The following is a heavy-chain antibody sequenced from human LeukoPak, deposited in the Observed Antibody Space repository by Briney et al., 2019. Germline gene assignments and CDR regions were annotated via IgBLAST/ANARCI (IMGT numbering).Heavy chain of an antibody. J-gene: IGHJ6*02. Sequence: GGSLRLSCAASGFTFSSYAMHWVRQAPGKRLEWVAVISYGGSNKYYADSVKGRFTISRDNSKNTLYLQMNSLRAEDTAVYYCARGRYYGMDVWGQGTTVTVSS. CDR3: ARGRYYGMDV. V-gene: IGHV3-30*04. CDR2: ISYGGSNK. CDR1: GFTFSSYA.